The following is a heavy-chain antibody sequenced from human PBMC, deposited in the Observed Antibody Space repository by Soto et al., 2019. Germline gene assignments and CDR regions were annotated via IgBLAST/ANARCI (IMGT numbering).Heavy chain of an antibody. CDR1: GSTFTSYD. CDR3: ARNGLWGYCSSTSCHQFDP. Sequence: GASVKVSCKASGSTFTSYDINWVRQATGQGLEWMGWMNPNRGNTGYAQKFQGRVTMTRNTSIRTAYMELSSLRSEDTAVYYCARNGLWGYCSSTSCHQFDPWGQGTLVTVSS. J-gene: IGHJ5*02. CDR2: MNPNRGNT. D-gene: IGHD2-2*01. V-gene: IGHV1-8*01.